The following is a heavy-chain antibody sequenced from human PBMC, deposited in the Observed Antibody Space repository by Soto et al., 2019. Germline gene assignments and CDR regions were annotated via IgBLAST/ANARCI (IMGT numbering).Heavy chain of an antibody. V-gene: IGHV1-2*04. J-gene: IGHJ4*02. D-gene: IGHD2-15*01. CDR3: ARDSPLGYCSGGSCYSLAFDY. CDR1: GYTFTGYY. Sequence: AXVKVSCKASGYTFTGYYMHWVRQAPGQGLEWMGWINPNSGGTNYAQKFQGWVTMTRDTSISTAYMELSRLRSDDTAVYYCARDSPLGYCSGGSCYSLAFDYWGQGTLVTVSS. CDR2: INPNSGGT.